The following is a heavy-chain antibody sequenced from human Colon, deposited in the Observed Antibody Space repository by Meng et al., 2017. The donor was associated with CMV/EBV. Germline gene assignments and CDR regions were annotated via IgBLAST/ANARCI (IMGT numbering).Heavy chain of an antibody. D-gene: IGHD4-11*01. J-gene: IGHJ5*02. CDR2: ISHDGTKK. V-gene: IGHV3-30*04. CDR1: GFTFSAYP. CDR3: ARASNSSFDP. Sequence: GESLKISCAASGFTFSAYPIHWVRQAPGKGLEWLTIISHDGTKKYYAESVKGRFTISRDNSQNTVTVQMNNLRGDDTAIYYCARASNSSFDPWGQGTLVTVSS.